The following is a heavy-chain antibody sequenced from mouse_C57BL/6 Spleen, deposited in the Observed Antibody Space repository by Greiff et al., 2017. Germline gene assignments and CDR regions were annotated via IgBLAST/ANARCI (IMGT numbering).Heavy chain of an antibody. CDR2: FYPGSGRI. D-gene: IGHD3-3*01. V-gene: IGHV1-62-2*01. Sequence: VKLVESGAELVKPGASVKLSCKASGYTFTEYTIHWVKQRPGQGLEWIGWFYPGSGRIKYNEQFKDKATLTADKSSSTVYMELSSLTSEDSAVYFCARHEDGWGYFDYWGQGTTLTVSS. CDR1: GYTFTEYT. J-gene: IGHJ2*01. CDR3: ARHEDGWGYFDY.